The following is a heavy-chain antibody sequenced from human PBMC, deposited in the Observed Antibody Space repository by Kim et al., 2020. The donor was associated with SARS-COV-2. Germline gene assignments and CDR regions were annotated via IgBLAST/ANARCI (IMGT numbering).Heavy chain of an antibody. D-gene: IGHD6-13*01. J-gene: IGHJ4*02. CDR2: ISSSSSYI. CDR3: ARDHSRYSSPGLLWGY. V-gene: IGHV3-21*01. Sequence: GGSLRLSCAASGFTFSSYSMNWVRQAPGKGLEWVSSISSSSSYIYYADSVKGRFTISRDNAKNSLYLQMNSLRAEDTAVYYCARDHSRYSSPGLLWGYWGQGTLVTVSS. CDR1: GFTFSSYS.